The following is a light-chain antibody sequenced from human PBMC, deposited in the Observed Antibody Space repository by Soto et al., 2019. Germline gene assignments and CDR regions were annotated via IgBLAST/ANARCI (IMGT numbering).Light chain of an antibody. Sequence: EIVMTQSPATLSVSPGERAPLSCRASQSVSSNLAWYQQIPGQAPRLLIYGASTRATGIPARFSGSGSGTEFTLSISSLQSADFAVYYCQQYSNWTPITFGQGT. CDR2: GAS. J-gene: IGKJ5*01. V-gene: IGKV3-15*01. CDR3: QQYSNWTPIT. CDR1: QSVSSN.